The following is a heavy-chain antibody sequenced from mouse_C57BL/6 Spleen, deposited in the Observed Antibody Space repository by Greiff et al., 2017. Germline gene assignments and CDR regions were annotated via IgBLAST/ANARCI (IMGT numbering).Heavy chain of an antibody. J-gene: IGHJ1*03. CDR1: GFTFSDFY. D-gene: IGHD2-3*01. V-gene: IGHV7-1*01. Sequence: EVQGVESGGGLVQSGRSLRLSCATSGFTFSDFYMEWVRQAPGKGLEWIAASRNKANDYTTEYSASVKGRFIVSRDTSQSILYLQMNALRAEDTAIYYCARDANDGYYWYFDVWGTGTTVTVSS. CDR2: SRNKANDYTT. CDR3: ARDANDGYYWYFDV.